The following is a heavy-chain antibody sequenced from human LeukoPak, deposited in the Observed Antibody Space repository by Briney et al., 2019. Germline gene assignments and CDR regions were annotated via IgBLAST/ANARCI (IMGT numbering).Heavy chain of an antibody. D-gene: IGHD6-19*01. Sequence: SETLFLTCTVSGGSISSSSYYWGWIRQPPGKGLEWIGSIYYSGSTYYNPSLKSRVTISVDTSKNQFSLKLSSVTAADTAVYYCARDLGIAVAGTFAGYYWGQGTLVTVSS. V-gene: IGHV4-39*07. CDR1: GGSISSSSYY. J-gene: IGHJ4*02. CDR2: IYYSGST. CDR3: ARDLGIAVAGTFAGYY.